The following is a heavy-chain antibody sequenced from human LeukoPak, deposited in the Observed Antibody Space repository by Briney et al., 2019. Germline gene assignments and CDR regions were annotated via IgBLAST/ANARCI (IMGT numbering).Heavy chain of an antibody. V-gene: IGHV4-34*01. CDR3: ARVWSSYYYYMDV. CDR2: INHSGST. CDR1: GGSFSGYY. D-gene: IGHD4/OR15-4a*01. Sequence: PSETLSLTCAVYGGSFSGYYWSWIRQPPGKGLEWIGEINHSGSTNYNPSLKSRVTMSVDTSKNQFSLKLSSVTAADTAVYYCARVWSSYYYYMDVWGKGTTVTVSS. J-gene: IGHJ6*03.